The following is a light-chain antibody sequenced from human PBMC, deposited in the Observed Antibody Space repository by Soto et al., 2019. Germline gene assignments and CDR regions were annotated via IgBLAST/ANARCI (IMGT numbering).Light chain of an antibody. Sequence: QSALTQPASVSGSPGQSIAVSCSGTSSDIGAYIHVSWYQQHPGKAPKLMIYDVSNRPSGVSDRFSGSKSGNTASLTISGLQAVDEADYYCTSYTTSGTYVFGAGTKLTVL. V-gene: IGLV2-14*03. CDR1: SSDIGAYIH. CDR3: TSYTTSGTYV. CDR2: DVS. J-gene: IGLJ1*01.